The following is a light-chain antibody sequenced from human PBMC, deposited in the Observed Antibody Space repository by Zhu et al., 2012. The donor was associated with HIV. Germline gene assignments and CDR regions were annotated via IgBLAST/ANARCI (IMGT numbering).Light chain of an antibody. Sequence: DIQMTQSPPSLSASIADRVTITCRASQGIDKGLAWYQQKPGRMPELLIYGASTLQSGVPTRFSGSGVGTEFTLTIDGLLPEDSAHYYCQNYDRVPWTFGQGTRVEIK. J-gene: IGKJ1*01. CDR3: QNYDRVPWT. CDR1: QGIDKG. CDR2: GAS. V-gene: IGKV1-27*01.